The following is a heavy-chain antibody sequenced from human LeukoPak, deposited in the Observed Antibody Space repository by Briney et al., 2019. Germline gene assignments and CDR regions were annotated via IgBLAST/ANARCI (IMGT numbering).Heavy chain of an antibody. CDR2: IWPDGSNE. Sequence: QPGGSLRLSCAASGFTFSSYSMHWVRQAPGKGLEWVAAIWPDGSNEYYANSVKGRFFISRDNSKNTLYLQMNSLRVDDTAVYYCARELAVWGQGTLVTVSS. J-gene: IGHJ4*02. CDR3: ARELAV. CDR1: GFTFSSYS. V-gene: IGHV3-33*01.